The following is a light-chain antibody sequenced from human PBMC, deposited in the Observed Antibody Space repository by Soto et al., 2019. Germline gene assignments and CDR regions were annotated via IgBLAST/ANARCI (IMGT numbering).Light chain of an antibody. CDR3: QSYDDSLSVHYV. CDR2: GNT. CDR1: SSNIGSTYD. V-gene: IGLV1-40*01. Sequence: QAVVTQPPSVSGAPGQRVTISCTRSSSNIGSTYDVQWYQQLPGTAPKLLIHGNTNRPSGVPDRFSGSKSGTSASLAITGLQADDEADYYCQSYDDSLSVHYVFGTGTKVTVL. J-gene: IGLJ1*01.